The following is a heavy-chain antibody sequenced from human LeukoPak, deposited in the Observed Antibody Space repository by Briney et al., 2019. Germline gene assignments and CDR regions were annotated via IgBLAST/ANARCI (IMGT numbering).Heavy chain of an antibody. Sequence: PSETLSLTCTVPGGSISSTNYYWGWIRQPPGKGLEWIGYIYYSGSTNYNPSLKSRVTISVDTSKNQFSLKLSSVTAADTAVYYCARVVYYYGSGSYSSRAFDYWGQGTLVTVSS. CDR1: GGSISSTNYY. J-gene: IGHJ4*02. V-gene: IGHV4-61*05. CDR2: IYYSGST. D-gene: IGHD3-10*01. CDR3: ARVVYYYGSGSYSSRAFDY.